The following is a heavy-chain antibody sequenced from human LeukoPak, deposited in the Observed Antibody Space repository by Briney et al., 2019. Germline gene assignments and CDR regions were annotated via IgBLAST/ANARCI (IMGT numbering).Heavy chain of an antibody. D-gene: IGHD3-22*01. J-gene: IGHJ4*02. V-gene: IGHV1-69*13. CDR3: ARGDYYDSSGLYYFDY. CDR2: IIPIFGTA. Sequence: SVKVSCKASGGTFSSYAISWVRRAPGQGLEWMGGIIPIFGTANYAQKFQGRVTITADESTSTAYMELSSLRSEDTAVYYCARGDYYDSSGLYYFDYWGQGTLVTVSS. CDR1: GGTFSSYA.